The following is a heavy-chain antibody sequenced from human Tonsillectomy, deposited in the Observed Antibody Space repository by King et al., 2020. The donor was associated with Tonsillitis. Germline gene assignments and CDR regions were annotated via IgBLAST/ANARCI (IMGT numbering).Heavy chain of an antibody. D-gene: IGHD7-27*01. CDR2: INFRGTT. V-gene: IGHV4-59*13. CDR3: ARDRPDWGDWYFDL. CDR1: GGSLSPYY. Sequence: QLQESGPGLVKPSETLSLPCPVSGGSLSPYYWSWIRQSPGKGLEWIGNINFRGTTNYNPSINSRVTISADTSKSQVSLKLSSVTAADTAVYYCARDRPDWGDWYFDLWGRGTLVTVSS. J-gene: IGHJ2*01.